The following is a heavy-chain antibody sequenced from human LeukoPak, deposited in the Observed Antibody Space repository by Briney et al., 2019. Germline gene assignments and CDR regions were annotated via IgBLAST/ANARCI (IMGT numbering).Heavy chain of an antibody. CDR2: IYPGDSDT. Sequence: GESLKISCRASGYTFTNYWIGWVRQMPGKGLEWMGIIYPGDSDTRYSPSFRGQVIISADKSIRTAYLQWTSLRASDTAMYYCARHTGEGSHFQHWGQGSLVTVSS. J-gene: IGHJ1*01. D-gene: IGHD3-16*01. CDR1: GYTFTNYW. CDR3: ARHTGEGSHFQH. V-gene: IGHV5-51*01.